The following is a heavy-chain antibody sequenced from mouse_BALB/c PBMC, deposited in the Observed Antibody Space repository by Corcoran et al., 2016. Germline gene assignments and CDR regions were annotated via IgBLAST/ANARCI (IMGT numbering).Heavy chain of an antibody. CDR1: GYTFTEYT. CDR3: ASDFDY. Sequence: EVQLQQSGPELVKPGASVKISCKTSGYTFTEYTMHWVKQSHGKSLEWNGGINPNNGGTSYNQKFKGKATLTVDKSSSTAYMELRSLTSEDSAVYYCASDFDYWGQGTTLTVSS. V-gene: IGHV1-18*01. J-gene: IGHJ2*01. CDR2: INPNNGGT.